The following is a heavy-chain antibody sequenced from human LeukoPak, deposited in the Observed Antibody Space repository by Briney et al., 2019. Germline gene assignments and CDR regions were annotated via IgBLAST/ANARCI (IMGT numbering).Heavy chain of an antibody. Sequence: PSETLSLTCAVYGGSFSGYYWSWIRQPPGKGLEWIGYIYYTGSTNYNSSLRSRVSISVDTSKNQFSLKVNSVTAADTAVYYCARRYGSGRFDFWGQGTLVTVSS. CDR2: IYYTGST. CDR3: ARRYGSGRFDF. J-gene: IGHJ4*02. D-gene: IGHD3-10*01. V-gene: IGHV4-59*01. CDR1: GGSFSGYY.